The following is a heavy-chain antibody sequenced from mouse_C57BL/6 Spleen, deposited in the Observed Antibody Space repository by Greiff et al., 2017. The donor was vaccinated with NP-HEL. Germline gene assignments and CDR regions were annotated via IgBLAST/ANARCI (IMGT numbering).Heavy chain of an antibody. CDR2: IWRGGST. V-gene: IGHV2-5*01. CDR1: GFSLTSYG. CDR3: AKNLGRPTHWYFDV. J-gene: IGHJ1*03. Sequence: VKLVESGPGLVQPSQSLSITCTVSGFSLTSYGVHWVRQSPGKGLEWLGVIWRGGSTDYNAAFMSRLSITKDNSKSQVFCKMNSLQADDTAIYYCAKNLGRPTHWYFDVWGTGTTVTVSS.